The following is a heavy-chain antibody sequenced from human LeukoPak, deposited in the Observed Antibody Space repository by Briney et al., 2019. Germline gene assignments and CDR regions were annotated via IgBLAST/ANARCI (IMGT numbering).Heavy chain of an antibody. CDR3: ARLGARGSSGYGFDY. V-gene: IGHV3-7*01. CDR1: GFTLSTYW. CDR2: IKQDGSEK. D-gene: IGHD5-12*01. J-gene: IGHJ4*02. Sequence: PGGSLRLSCAASGFTLSTYWMSWVRQAPGKGLEWVANIKQDGSEKFYVDSVKGRFSISRDNAKNSLYLQMNSLRAEDTAFYYCARLGARGSSGYGFDYWGQGILVTVSS.